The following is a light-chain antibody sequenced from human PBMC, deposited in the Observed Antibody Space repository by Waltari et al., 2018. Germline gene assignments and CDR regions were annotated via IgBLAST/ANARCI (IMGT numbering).Light chain of an antibody. V-gene: IGKV1-27*01. Sequence: DIQMTQSPSSLSASVGDRVTVNCRASQGISKELSWYQQKPGKAPTLLIYAASSLQTGVSSRFSGSGSGTDFTLTISSLQPEDVATYYCQQDYTPPFTFGPGTKLDIK. J-gene: IGKJ3*01. CDR1: QGISKE. CDR2: AAS. CDR3: QQDYTPPFT.